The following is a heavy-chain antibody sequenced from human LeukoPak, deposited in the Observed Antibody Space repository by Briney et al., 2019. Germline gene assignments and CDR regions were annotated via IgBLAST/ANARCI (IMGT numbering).Heavy chain of an antibody. J-gene: IGHJ6*02. V-gene: IGHV3-9*01. CDR1: GFTFDDYA. CDR3: AKDSYYRYYYGMDV. CDR2: ISWNSGSI. D-gene: IGHD3-22*01. Sequence: QAGGSLRLSCAASGFTFDDYAMHWVRQAPGKGLEWVSGISWNSGSIGYADSVKGRFTISRDNAKNSLYLQMNSLRAEDTALYYCAKDSYYRYYYGMDVWGQGTTVTVSS.